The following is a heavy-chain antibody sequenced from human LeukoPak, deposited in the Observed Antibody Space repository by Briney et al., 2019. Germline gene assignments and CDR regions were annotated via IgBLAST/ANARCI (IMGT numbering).Heavy chain of an antibody. CDR2: IYYSGNT. J-gene: IGHJ4*02. Sequence: SETLSLTCSVSGGSIRSTTYYWGWIRQPPGKGLEWIGSIYYSGNTYYSPSLMSRVTISVDTSKNQFSLNLSSVTAADTAVYYCARYRGYSHFDYWGQGTLVTVSS. D-gene: IGHD5-18*01. CDR1: GGSIRSTTYY. CDR3: ARYRGYSHFDY. V-gene: IGHV4-39*07.